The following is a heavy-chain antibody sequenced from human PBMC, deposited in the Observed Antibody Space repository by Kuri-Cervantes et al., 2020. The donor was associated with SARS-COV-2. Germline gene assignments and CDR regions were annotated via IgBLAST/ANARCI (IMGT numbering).Heavy chain of an antibody. CDR3: ASQGRGYSSSGNSCFFDY. J-gene: IGHJ4*02. D-gene: IGHD6-13*01. CDR2: ISSSSSYI. V-gene: IGHV3-21*01. CDR1: GFTFDDYA. Sequence: GGSLRLSCAASGFTFDDYAMHWVRQAPGKGLEWVSSISSSSSYIYYADSVKGRFTISRDNAKNSLYLQMNSLRAEDTAVYYCASQGRGYSSSGNSCFFDYWGQGTLVTVSS.